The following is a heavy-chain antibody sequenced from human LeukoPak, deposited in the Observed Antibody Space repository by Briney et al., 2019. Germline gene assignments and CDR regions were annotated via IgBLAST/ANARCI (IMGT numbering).Heavy chain of an antibody. CDR2: IYYSGST. J-gene: IGHJ5*02. D-gene: IGHD1-26*01. Sequence: SQTLSLTCTVSGGSISSYYWSWIRQPPGKGLECIGYIYYSGSTNYNPSLKSRVNISVDTSKNQFSLKLSSVTAADTAVYYCARVWELLLDPWRQGTLVSVSS. V-gene: IGHV4-59*01. CDR3: ARVWELLLDP. CDR1: GGSISSYY.